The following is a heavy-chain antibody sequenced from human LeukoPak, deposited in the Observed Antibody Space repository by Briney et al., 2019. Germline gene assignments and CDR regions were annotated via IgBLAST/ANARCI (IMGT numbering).Heavy chain of an antibody. D-gene: IGHD3-9*01. Sequence: ASVRDSCKAYGRTVRTEGRTWWRPAPGKGLEWIGWISAYNADTNYAQYLQGRLTVTTDTSTSTAYMELRGLSFDDTAVYYCARQRVLTGYSPGGQHSFDDWGQGTLVIVSS. CDR1: GRTVRTEG. CDR2: ISAYNADT. V-gene: IGHV1-18*01. J-gene: IGHJ4*02. CDR3: ARQRVLTGYSPGGQHSFDD.